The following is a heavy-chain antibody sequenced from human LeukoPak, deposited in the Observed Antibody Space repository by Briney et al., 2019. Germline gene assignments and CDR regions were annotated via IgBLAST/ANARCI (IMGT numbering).Heavy chain of an antibody. V-gene: IGHV3-30-3*01. CDR1: GFTFSSYA. Sequence: PGGSLRLSCAASGFTFSSYAMHWVRQAPGKGLEWVAVISYDGSNKYYADSVKGRFTISRDNSKNTLYLQMNSLRAEDTAVYYCARDPAAGTIWGQGTMVTVSS. CDR3: ARDPAAGTI. D-gene: IGHD6-13*01. CDR2: ISYDGSNK. J-gene: IGHJ3*02.